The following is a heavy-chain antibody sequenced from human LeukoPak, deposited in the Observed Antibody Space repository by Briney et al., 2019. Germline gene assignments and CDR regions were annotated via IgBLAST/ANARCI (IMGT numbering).Heavy chain of an antibody. CDR3: ARDGQWLTSNWFDP. J-gene: IGHJ5*02. Sequence: SETLSLTCTISGGSISSYYWSWIRQPAGKGLEWIGRLYTGGSTNYNPSLKSRVTMSVDTSKNQFSLKLSSVTAAGTAVYYCARDGQWLTSNWFDPWGQGTLVTVSS. V-gene: IGHV4-4*07. CDR1: GGSISSYY. CDR2: LYTGGST. D-gene: IGHD6-19*01.